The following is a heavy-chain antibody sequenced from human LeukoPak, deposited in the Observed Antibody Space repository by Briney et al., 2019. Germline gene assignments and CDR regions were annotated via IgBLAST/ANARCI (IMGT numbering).Heavy chain of an antibody. CDR2: ISGSGGST. J-gene: IGHJ4*02. D-gene: IGHD3-9*01. Sequence: GGSLRLSCAASGFTFSSYAMSWVRQAPGKGLEWVSSISGSGGSTYYADSVKGRFTISRDTSKNTLYLQMNSLGAEDTAVYYCARDLKTYYDILTGFFDYWGQGTLVTVSS. V-gene: IGHV3-23*01. CDR3: ARDLKTYYDILTGFFDY. CDR1: GFTFSSYA.